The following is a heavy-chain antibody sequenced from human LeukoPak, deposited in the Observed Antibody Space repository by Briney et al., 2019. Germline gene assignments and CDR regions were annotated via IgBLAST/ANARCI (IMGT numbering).Heavy chain of an antibody. D-gene: IGHD2-2*01. CDR2: INPNSGGT. CDR3: ARNPSQERYQAYYFDY. V-gene: IGHV1-2*02. Sequence: ASVKVSCKASGYTFTGYYMHWVRQAPGQGLEWMGWINPNSGGTNYAQKFQGRVTMTRDTSISTAYMELSRLRSDDTAVYYSARNPSQERYQAYYFDYWGQGTLVTVSS. J-gene: IGHJ4*02. CDR1: GYTFTGYY.